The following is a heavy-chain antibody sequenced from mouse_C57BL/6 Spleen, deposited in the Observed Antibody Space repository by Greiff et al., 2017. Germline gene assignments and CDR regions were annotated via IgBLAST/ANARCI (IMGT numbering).Heavy chain of an antibody. CDR3: ARRGYYGYDEDWYVEV. D-gene: IGHD2-2*01. V-gene: IGHV1-47*01. CDR2: FHPYNDDT. CDR1: GYTFTTYP. J-gene: IGHJ1*03. Sequence: VQLQQSGAELVKPGASVKMSCKASGYTFTTYPIEWMKQNHGKSLEWIGNFHPYNDDTKYNEKFKGKATLTVEKSSSTVYLELSRLTSDDSAVYYCARRGYYGYDEDWYVEVWGTGTTVTVSS.